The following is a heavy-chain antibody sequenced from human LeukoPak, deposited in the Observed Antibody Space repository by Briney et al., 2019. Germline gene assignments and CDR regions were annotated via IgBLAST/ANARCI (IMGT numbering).Heavy chain of an antibody. D-gene: IGHD6-19*01. J-gene: IGHJ3*01. V-gene: IGHV3-23*01. CDR3: VKDRVPDSGWSFDV. Sequence: GGSLRLSRTTSGFTFATYSMSWVRQAPGQGLEWVASIFGSASKIYHADSVKGRFTVSRDNSKNTLYLQMNGLRVEDTALYYCVKDRVPDSGWSFDVWGRGTMVTVSA. CDR1: GFTFATYS. CDR2: IFGSASKI.